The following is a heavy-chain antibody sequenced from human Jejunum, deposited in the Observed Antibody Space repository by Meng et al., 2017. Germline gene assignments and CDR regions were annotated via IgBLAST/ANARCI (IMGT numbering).Heavy chain of an antibody. CDR1: GYSISSTNW. Sequence: QVRLQESGPGRGKPSGTLSLTCEVSGYSISSTNWCDWLRQPPGKGLEWIGEIYHSGRTNFNPSLESRVTISVDESKNQFSLTLNSVTAADTAVYYCARGVGDIRVGFDYWGQGILVTVSS. J-gene: IGHJ4*02. CDR2: IYHSGRT. D-gene: IGHD5-12*01. CDR3: ARGVGDIRVGFDY. V-gene: IGHV4-4*02.